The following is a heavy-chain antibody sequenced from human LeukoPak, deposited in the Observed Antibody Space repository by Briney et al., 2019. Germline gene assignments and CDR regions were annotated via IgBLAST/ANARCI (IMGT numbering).Heavy chain of an antibody. CDR1: GGSISSYY. J-gene: IGHJ5*02. CDR2: ICYSGST. V-gene: IGHV4-59*01. CDR3: AGRPASYYYRRRGYSTDWFDP. D-gene: IGHD3-10*01. Sequence: SETLSLTCTVSGGSISSYYWSWIRQPPGKGLEWIGYICYSGSTNYNPSLKSRVTISVDTSKNQFSLKLSSVTAADTAVYYCAGRPASYYYRRRGYSTDWFDPWGQGTLVTVSS.